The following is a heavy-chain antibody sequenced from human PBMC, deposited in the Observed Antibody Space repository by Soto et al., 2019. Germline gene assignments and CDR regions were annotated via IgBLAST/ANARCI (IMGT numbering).Heavy chain of an antibody. CDR3: ASGGEDVVVPAAMLGEVDYYYGTDV. Sequence: EVQLVESGGGLVQPGGSLRLSCAASGFTFSRYWMHWVRQAPGKGLVWVSRINSDGSSTSYSDSVKGRFTISRDNAKYTLYRQMNSLRAEDTAVYYCASGGEDVVVPAAMLGEVDYYYGTDVWGQGTTVTVSS. CDR1: GFTFSRYW. J-gene: IGHJ6*02. CDR2: INSDGSST. V-gene: IGHV3-74*01. D-gene: IGHD2-2*01.